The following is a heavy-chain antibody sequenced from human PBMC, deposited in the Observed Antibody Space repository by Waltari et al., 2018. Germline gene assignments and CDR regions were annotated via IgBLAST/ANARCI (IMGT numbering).Heavy chain of an antibody. CDR2: INPNTGGT. Sequence: QVQLVQSGAEVKKPGTSVNVSCKASGYNFIDYYIHWVRQAPGQGLEWMGWINPNTGGTKYAQKYQGRVTLTRDTSISTACMELSSLGSDDMAVFYCARQAARNFDYWGQGTLVTVSS. CDR3: ARQAARNFDY. CDR1: GYNFIDYY. J-gene: IGHJ4*02. V-gene: IGHV1-2*02.